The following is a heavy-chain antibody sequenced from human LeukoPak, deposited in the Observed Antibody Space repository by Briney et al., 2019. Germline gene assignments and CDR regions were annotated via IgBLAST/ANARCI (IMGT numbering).Heavy chain of an antibody. V-gene: IGHV3-23*01. Sequence: GGSLRLSCAAPGFTFNSYAMSWVRQAPGKGLEWVSAISGSGGSTYYADSVKGRFTISRDNSKNTLYLQMNSLRAEDTAVYYCASVAAAGTFYFDYWGQGTLVTVSS. CDR1: GFTFNSYA. CDR2: ISGSGGST. CDR3: ASVAAAGTFYFDY. J-gene: IGHJ4*02. D-gene: IGHD6-13*01.